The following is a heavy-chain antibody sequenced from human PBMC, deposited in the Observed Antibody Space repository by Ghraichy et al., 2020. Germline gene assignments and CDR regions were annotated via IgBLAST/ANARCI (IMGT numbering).Heavy chain of an antibody. D-gene: IGHD2-2*01. Sequence: GGSLRLSCAGSGFTFSSNTMNWVRHAPGKGLEWVSSITGTSSYIYYADSVKGRFTISRDNAKNSLFLQMNSLRADDTAMYYCAKACCSSKSCCWDASKNAFDDWGQGTMVTVSS. V-gene: IGHV3-21*01. CDR3: AKACCSSKSCCWDASKNAFDD. J-gene: IGHJ3*01. CDR1: GFTFSSNT. CDR2: ITGTSSYI.